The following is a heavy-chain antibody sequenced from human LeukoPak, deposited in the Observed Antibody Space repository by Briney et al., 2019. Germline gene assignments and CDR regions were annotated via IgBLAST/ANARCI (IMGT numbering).Heavy chain of an antibody. J-gene: IGHJ4*02. D-gene: IGHD3-22*01. CDR2: MSHDGTNK. V-gene: IGHV3-30-3*01. CDR3: ARHRGPSLHSSGYFDY. CDR1: GFPFSGYA. Sequence: GGSLRLSCAASGFPFSGYAMHWVRQAPGKGLEWVAVMSHDGTNKYYADSVKGRFTISRDNSKNTLYLQMDSLRTEDTAVYYCARHRGPSLHSSGYFDYWGQGTLVTVSS.